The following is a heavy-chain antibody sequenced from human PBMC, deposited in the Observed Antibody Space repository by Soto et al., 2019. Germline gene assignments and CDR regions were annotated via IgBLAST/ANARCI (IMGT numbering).Heavy chain of an antibody. V-gene: IGHV3-23*01. CDR1: GFTFSSYA. J-gene: IGHJ4*01. CDR3: AQDGFVATPSCY. CDR2: ISGSGGST. D-gene: IGHD2-15*01. Sequence: EVQLLESGGVLVQPGGSLRLSCAASGFTFSSYAMSWVRPAPGKGLDWVSAISGSGGSTYYADSVKGRFTISRDSSTNTLYLHMNSLRAEDTAVYYCAQDGFVATPSCYWGHGTLVTVAS.